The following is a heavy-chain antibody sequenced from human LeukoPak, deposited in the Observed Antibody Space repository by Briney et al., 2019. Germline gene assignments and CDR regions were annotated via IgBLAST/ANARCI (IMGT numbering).Heavy chain of an antibody. Sequence: SETLSLTCTVSGGSINNYYWSWIRQPPGKGLEWIGNIYYSGSTYYNPSLKSRVTISVDTSKNQFSLKLSSLTAADTAIYYCARHASYSSSWTDFDYWGQGALVTVSP. CDR2: IYYSGST. J-gene: IGHJ4*02. CDR1: GGSINNYY. CDR3: ARHASYSSSWTDFDY. V-gene: IGHV4-59*04. D-gene: IGHD6-13*01.